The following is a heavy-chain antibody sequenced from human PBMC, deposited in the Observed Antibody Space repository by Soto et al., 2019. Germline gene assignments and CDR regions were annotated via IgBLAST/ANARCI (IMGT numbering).Heavy chain of an antibody. Sequence: SETLSLTCTVSGGSISRGDYYWSWIRQPPGKGLEWIGYIYYSGSTYYNPSLKSRVTISVDTSKNQFSLKLSSVTAADTAIYYCAKGRKPDHDDGLCAFDSWGQGVLVTVSS. D-gene: IGHD3-3*01. V-gene: IGHV4-30-4*01. CDR2: IYYSGST. CDR1: GGSISRGDYY. CDR3: AKGRKPDHDDGLCAFDS. J-gene: IGHJ4*02.